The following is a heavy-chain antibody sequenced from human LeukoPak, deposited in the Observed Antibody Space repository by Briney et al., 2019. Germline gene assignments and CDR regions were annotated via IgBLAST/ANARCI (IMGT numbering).Heavy chain of an antibody. J-gene: IGHJ4*02. CDR3: ARDEGLAGPDY. CDR2: IYYSGST. Sequence: PSETLSLTCTVSGGSISSTSYYWGWIRQPPGKGLEWIGYIYYSGSTNYNPSLKSRVTISVDTSKNQFSLKLSSVTAADTAVYYCARDEGLAGPDYWGQGTLVTVSS. V-gene: IGHV4-61*05. D-gene: IGHD3-3*01. CDR1: GGSISSTSYY.